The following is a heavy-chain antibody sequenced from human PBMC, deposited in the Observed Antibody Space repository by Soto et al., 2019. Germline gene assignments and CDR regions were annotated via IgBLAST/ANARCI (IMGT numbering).Heavy chain of an antibody. V-gene: IGHV3-7*01. Sequence: ESGGGLVQPGGSLRISCAASGFPFSTYWMSWVRQAPGKGLEWVGNIKEDGSDTYYVDSVKGRFTISRDNPKNTLYLQLNGLRADDTAVYYCARDSFGRSYDFWGQGTKVTVSS. J-gene: IGHJ3*01. CDR3: ARDSFGRSYDF. D-gene: IGHD1-26*01. CDR2: IKEDGSDT. CDR1: GFPFSTYW.